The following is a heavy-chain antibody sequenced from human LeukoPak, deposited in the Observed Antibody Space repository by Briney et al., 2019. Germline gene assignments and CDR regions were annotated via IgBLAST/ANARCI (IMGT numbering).Heavy chain of an antibody. D-gene: IGHD3-9*01. CDR3: ARAPTLGYFDWLPHAFDI. J-gene: IGHJ3*02. V-gene: IGHV3-21*01. Sequence: GGSLRLSCAASGFTFSSYSMNWVRQAPGKGLEWVSSISSSSSYIYYADSVKGRFTISRDNAKNSLYLQMNSLRAEDTAVYYCARAPTLGYFDWLPHAFDIWGQGTMVTVSS. CDR2: ISSSSSYI. CDR1: GFTFSSYS.